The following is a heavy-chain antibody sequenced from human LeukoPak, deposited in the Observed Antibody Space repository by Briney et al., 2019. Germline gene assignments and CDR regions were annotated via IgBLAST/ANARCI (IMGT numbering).Heavy chain of an antibody. CDR1: GFTFSSYA. CDR3: ARDNTRYGGNFD. V-gene: IGHV3-64*01. CDR2: ISSNGDST. J-gene: IGHJ4*02. D-gene: IGHD4-23*01. Sequence: GGALRLSCAASGFTFSSYAMHWVRQAPGKGVEYVSAISSNGDSTYYANSVKGRFTISRDNSKNTLYLQMGSLRAEDMAVYYCARDNTRYGGNFDWGQGTLVTVSS.